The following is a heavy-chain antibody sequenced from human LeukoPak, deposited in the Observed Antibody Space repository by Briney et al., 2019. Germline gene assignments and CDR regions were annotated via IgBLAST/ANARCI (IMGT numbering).Heavy chain of an antibody. CDR2: IYYSGST. D-gene: IGHD1-26*01. J-gene: IGHJ3*02. CDR1: GGSISSYY. CDR3: ARAAYSGSYPDAFDI. V-gene: IGHV4-59*12. Sequence: SETLSLTCTVSGGSISSYYWSWIRQPPGKGLEWIGYIYYSGSTYYNPSLKSRVTMSVDTSKNQFSLKLASVTAVDTAVYYCARAAYSGSYPDAFDIWGQGTMVTVSS.